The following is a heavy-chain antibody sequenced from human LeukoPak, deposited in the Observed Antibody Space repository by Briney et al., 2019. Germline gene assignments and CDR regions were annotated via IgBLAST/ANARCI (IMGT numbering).Heavy chain of an antibody. CDR1: GFTVNSNY. J-gene: IGHJ3*02. Sequence: GGSLRLSCAASGFTVNSNYMSWVRQAPGKGLEWVSVIYSGGRTYYADSVKGRFTISRDNSKNTLNLQMNSLRAEDTAVYYCARPIPADAGAFDIWGQGTMVTVSS. D-gene: IGHD2-2*02. V-gene: IGHV3-66*04. CDR3: ARPIPADAGAFDI. CDR2: IYSGGRT.